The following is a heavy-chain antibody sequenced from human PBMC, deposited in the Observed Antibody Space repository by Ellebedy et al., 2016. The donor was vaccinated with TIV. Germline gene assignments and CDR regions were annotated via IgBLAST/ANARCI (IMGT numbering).Heavy chain of an antibody. CDR3: ARGWASGSYFPS. Sequence: AASVKVSCKASGYSFTGSYIHWVRQAPGQGLEWMGWIKPRSGDTNYAQQFQGRVTLTRDTSITTAYMELSSLRSDDTAVYYCARGWASGSYFPSWGQGTLLTVSS. CDR1: GYSFTGSY. D-gene: IGHD3-10*01. J-gene: IGHJ5*02. V-gene: IGHV1-2*02. CDR2: IKPRSGDT.